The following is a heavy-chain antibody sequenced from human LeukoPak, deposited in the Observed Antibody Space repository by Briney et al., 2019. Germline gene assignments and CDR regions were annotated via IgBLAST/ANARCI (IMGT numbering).Heavy chain of an antibody. CDR3: APGTYSYGYLFDY. D-gene: IGHD5-18*01. V-gene: IGHV3-11*06. Sequence: GGSLRLSCAASGFTFSDYYMSWIRQAPGKGLEWVSYISSSSSYTNYADSVKGRFTISRDNAKNSLYLQMNSLRAEDTAVYYCAPGTYSYGYLFDYWGREPWSPSPQ. J-gene: IGHJ4*02. CDR2: ISSSSSYT. CDR1: GFTFSDYY.